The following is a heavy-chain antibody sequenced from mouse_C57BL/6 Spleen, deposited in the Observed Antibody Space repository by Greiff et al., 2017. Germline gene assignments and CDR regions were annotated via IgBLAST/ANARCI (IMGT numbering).Heavy chain of an antibody. D-gene: IGHD1-1*01. CDR2: IDPNSGGT. V-gene: IGHV1-72*01. CDR1: GYTFTSYW. CDR3: ASPNYGSSYGWYFDV. J-gene: IGHJ1*03. Sequence: QVQLQQPGAELVKPGASVKLSCKASGYTFTSYWMHWVKQRPGRGLEGIGRIDPNSGGTKYNEKFKSKATLTVDKPSSTAYMQLSSLTSEDSAVYYCASPNYGSSYGWYFDVWGTGTTVTVSS.